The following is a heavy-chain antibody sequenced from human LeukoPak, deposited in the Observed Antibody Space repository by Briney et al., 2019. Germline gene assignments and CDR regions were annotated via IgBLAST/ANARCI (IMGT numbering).Heavy chain of an antibody. CDR3: ARDRKDGGWFDP. CDR1: GFTFSSYA. V-gene: IGHV3-23*01. D-gene: IGHD4-23*01. J-gene: IGHJ5*02. CDR2: ISGSGGST. Sequence: GGSLRLSCAASGFTFSSYAMSWVRQAPGKGLEWVSAISGSGGSTYYADSVKGRFTISRDNSKNTLYLQMNSLRAEDTAVYYCARDRKDGGWFDPWGQGTLVTVSS.